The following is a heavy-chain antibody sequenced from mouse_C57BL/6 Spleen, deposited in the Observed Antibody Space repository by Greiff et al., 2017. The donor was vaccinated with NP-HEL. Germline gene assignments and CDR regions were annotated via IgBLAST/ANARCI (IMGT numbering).Heavy chain of an antibody. V-gene: IGHV6-6*01. CDR1: GFTFSDAW. J-gene: IGHJ3*01. Sequence: EVQRVESGGGLVQPGGSMKLSCAASGFTFSDAWMDWVRQSPEKGLEWVAEIRNKANNHATYYAESVKGRFTISRDDSKSSVYLQMNSLRAEDTGIYYCTRGRTGTKFAYWGQGTLVTVSA. CDR2: IRNKANNHAT. D-gene: IGHD4-1*01. CDR3: TRGRTGTKFAY.